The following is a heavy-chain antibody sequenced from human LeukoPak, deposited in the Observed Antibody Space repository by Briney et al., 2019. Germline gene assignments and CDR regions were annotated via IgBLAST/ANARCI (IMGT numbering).Heavy chain of an antibody. V-gene: IGHV3-21*01. CDR3: ARGDKSSGWYFLDY. J-gene: IGHJ4*02. Sequence: GGSLRLSCAASGFTFSSYGMHWVRQAPGKGLEWVSSISSSSSHIYYTDSVKGRFTISRDNAKTSLNLQVNSLRAEDTAVYYCARGDKSSGWYFLDYWGRGTLVTVSS. CDR1: GFTFSSYG. CDR2: ISSSSSHI. D-gene: IGHD6-19*01.